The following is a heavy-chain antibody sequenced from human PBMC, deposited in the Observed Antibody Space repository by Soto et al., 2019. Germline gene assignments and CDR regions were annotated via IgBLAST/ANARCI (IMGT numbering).Heavy chain of an antibody. Sequence: GSLRLSCAASGFTFSNAWMNWVRQAPGKGLEWVGRIKSKTDGGTTDYAAPVKGRFTISRDDSKNTLYLQMNSLKTEDTAVYYCTLSLGYSYGKPFDYWGQGTLVTVSS. CDR3: TLSLGYSYGKPFDY. CDR1: GFTFSNAW. D-gene: IGHD5-18*01. J-gene: IGHJ4*02. CDR2: IKSKTDGGTT. V-gene: IGHV3-15*07.